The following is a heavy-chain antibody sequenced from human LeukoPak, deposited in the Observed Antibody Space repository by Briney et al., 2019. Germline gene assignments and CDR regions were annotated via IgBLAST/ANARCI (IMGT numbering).Heavy chain of an antibody. CDR1: GGSISSYY. D-gene: IGHD2-15*01. CDR3: ARHYCSADKCYYFDY. V-gene: IGHV4-59*08. Sequence: SETLSLTCTVSGGSISSYYWSWIRQPPGKGLEWIGYIYYSGSTDSNPSLKSRVTISVDTSKNQFSLKLSSVTAADTAVYYCARHYCSADKCYYFDYWGQGTLVTVSS. J-gene: IGHJ4*02. CDR2: IYYSGST.